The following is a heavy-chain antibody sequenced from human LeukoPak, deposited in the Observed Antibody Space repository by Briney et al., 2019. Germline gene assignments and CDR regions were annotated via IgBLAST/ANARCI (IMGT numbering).Heavy chain of an antibody. J-gene: IGHJ4*02. V-gene: IGHV3-43*02. CDR3: AKDDDSSGYYHNY. D-gene: IGHD3-22*01. CDR2: ISKDGGAT. Sequence: GGSLRLSCATSGITVDQYPMNWVRQAPGKGLEWVSLISKDGGATYYAVSVTGRFTIPRDNSKNSLYLQMNRLRTEDTALYYCAKDDDSSGYYHNYWGQGTLVTVSS. CDR1: GITVDQYP.